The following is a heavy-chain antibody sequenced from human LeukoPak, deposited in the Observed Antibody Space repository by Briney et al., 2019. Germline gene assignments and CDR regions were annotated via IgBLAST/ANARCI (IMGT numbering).Heavy chain of an antibody. D-gene: IGHD5-18*01. CDR3: ARAVDTAMVTKGFDY. Sequence: GGPLRLSCAASGFTFSSYAMHWVRQAPSKGLEWVAVISYDGSNKYYADSVKGRFTISRDNSKNTLYLQMNSLRAEDTAVYYCARAVDTAMVTKGFDYWGQGTLVTVSS. CDR2: ISYDGSNK. V-gene: IGHV3-30*04. CDR1: GFTFSSYA. J-gene: IGHJ4*02.